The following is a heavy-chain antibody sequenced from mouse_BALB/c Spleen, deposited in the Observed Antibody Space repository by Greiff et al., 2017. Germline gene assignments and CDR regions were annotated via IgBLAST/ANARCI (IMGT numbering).Heavy chain of an antibody. CDR1: GFTFSDYY. J-gene: IGHJ4*01. Sequence: EVQLVESGGGLVKPGGSLKLSCAASGFTFSDYYMYWVRQTPEKRLEWVATISDGGSYTYYPDSVKGRFTISRDNAKNNLYLQMSSLKSEDTAMYYCAREGVLRAMDYWGQGTSVTVSS. CDR3: AREGVLRAMDY. V-gene: IGHV5-4*02. CDR2: ISDGGSYT.